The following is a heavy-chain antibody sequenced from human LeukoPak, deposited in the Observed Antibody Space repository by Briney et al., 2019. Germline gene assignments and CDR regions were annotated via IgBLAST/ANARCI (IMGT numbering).Heavy chain of an antibody. CDR3: ARVLYDILTGYYRDWYFDL. Sequence: SETLSLTCTVSDYSISSGYYWGWIRQPPGKGLEWIGGIYYSGSTYYNPSLKSRVTISVDTSKNQFSLKLSSVTAADTAVYYCARVLYDILTGYYRDWYFDLWGRGTLVTVSS. CDR2: IYYSGST. V-gene: IGHV4-38-2*02. D-gene: IGHD3-9*01. CDR1: DYSISSGYY. J-gene: IGHJ2*01.